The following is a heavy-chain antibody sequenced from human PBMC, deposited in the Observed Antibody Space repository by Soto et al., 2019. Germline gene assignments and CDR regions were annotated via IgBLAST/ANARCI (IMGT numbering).Heavy chain of an antibody. CDR3: ARSLLRNFDCLFQFYYFGMDV. V-gene: IGHV1-69*01. Sequence: QVQLVQSGAEVKKPESSVKVSCKASGGTFSNFAISWVRQAPGRGLEWMGGVVPIIGTATYAQKFQGRVTITADESTSTGYMELSSLTSEDTAVYYCARSLLRNFDCLFQFYYFGMDVWGQGTKVTVSS. D-gene: IGHD3-9*01. CDR2: VVPIIGTA. J-gene: IGHJ6*02. CDR1: GGTFSNFA.